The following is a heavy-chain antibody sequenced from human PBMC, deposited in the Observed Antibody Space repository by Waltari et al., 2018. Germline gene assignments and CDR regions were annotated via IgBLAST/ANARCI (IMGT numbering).Heavy chain of an antibody. CDR1: GFSPNTHGVG. V-gene: IGHV2-5*05. D-gene: IGHD3-10*01. CDR2: LYWDDTQ. CDR3: VSGSGRTFDY. J-gene: IGHJ4*02. Sequence: QITLKESGPTLVRPTQTLTLTCTFSGFSPNTHGVGVGWVRQPPGKALEWLALLYWDDTQRYGPTLKSGLTITKDTSMNQVVLTMTNMDPVDTATYYCVSGSGRTFDYWGQGILVTVSS.